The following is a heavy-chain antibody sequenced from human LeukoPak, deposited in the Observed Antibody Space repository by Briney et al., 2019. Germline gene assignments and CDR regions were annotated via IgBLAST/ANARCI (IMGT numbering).Heavy chain of an antibody. J-gene: IGHJ6*02. CDR3: ARGSGSYYKDYYYGMDV. Sequence: GGSLRLSCAGSGFTFSSYSMSWVRQAPGKGLEWLSYISSSSGTIYYADSVKGRFTISRDNAKNSLYLQMNSLRDEDTAVYYCARGSGSYYKDYYYGMDVWGQGTTVTVSS. CDR1: GFTFSSYS. V-gene: IGHV3-48*02. D-gene: IGHD3-10*01. CDR2: ISSSSGTI.